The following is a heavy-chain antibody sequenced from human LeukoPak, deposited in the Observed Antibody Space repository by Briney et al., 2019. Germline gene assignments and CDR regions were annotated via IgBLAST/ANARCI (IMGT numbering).Heavy chain of an antibody. J-gene: IGHJ6*02. CDR3: ARGLLWFGESRHYYYGMDV. CDR1: GYTFSSYD. D-gene: IGHD3-10*01. Sequence: ASVKVSCKASGYTFSSYDLNWVRQATGQGLEWMGWLNPSSGNTDYAQKFHGRVTMTRNTSIGTAYMELSSLRSEDTAVYYCARGLLWFGESRHYYYGMDVWGQGTTVTVSS. V-gene: IGHV1-8*01. CDR2: LNPSSGNT.